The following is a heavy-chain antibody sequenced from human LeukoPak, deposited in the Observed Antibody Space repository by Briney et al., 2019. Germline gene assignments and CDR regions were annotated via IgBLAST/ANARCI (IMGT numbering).Heavy chain of an antibody. CDR2: INHSGTT. J-gene: IGHJ6*03. V-gene: IGHV4-34*01. CDR1: GGSFSGNY. D-gene: IGHD3-10*01. Sequence: PSETLSLTCAVYGGSFSGNYWSWIRQPPGKGLEWIGEINHSGTTNYNPSLKSRVTISVDTSKNQLFLKLSSVTAADTAVFYCARGVAMVRGVVPWDGDYYYMDVWGKRTTVTVSS. CDR3: ARGVAMVRGVVPWDGDYYYMDV.